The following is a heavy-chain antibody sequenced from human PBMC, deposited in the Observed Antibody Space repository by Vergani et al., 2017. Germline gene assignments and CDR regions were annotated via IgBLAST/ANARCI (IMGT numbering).Heavy chain of an antibody. Sequence: EVQLVESGGVVVQPGGSLRLSCAASGFPFDDYTMHWVRQAPGKGLEWVSLISWDGGSTYYPDSVKGRFTISRDNCKNSLYLQMNSLRTEDTALYYCAKDGGPYSSADKNWGQGTLVTVSS. CDR2: ISWDGGST. CDR3: AKDGGPYSSADKN. D-gene: IGHD3-22*01. CDR1: GFPFDDYT. V-gene: IGHV3-43*01. J-gene: IGHJ4*02.